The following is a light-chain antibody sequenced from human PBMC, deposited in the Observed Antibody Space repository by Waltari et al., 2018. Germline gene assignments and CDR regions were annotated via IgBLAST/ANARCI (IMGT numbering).Light chain of an antibody. CDR2: DVT. Sequence: QSALTQPASVSGSPGQSVTISCTGTSSDVGCYNFVSWYQQHPGRAPKLMIYDVTHRPSGVSTRFSGSKSGDTASLTISGLQAADEAEYYCSSYSSTNTVVFGGGTQLTV. CDR1: SSDVGCYNF. J-gene: IGLJ3*02. CDR3: SSYSSTNTVV. V-gene: IGLV2-14*03.